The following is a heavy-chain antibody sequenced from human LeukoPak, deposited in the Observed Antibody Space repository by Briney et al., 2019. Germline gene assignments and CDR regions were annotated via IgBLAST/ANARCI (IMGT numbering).Heavy chain of an antibody. D-gene: IGHD3-22*01. J-gene: IGHJ4*02. V-gene: IGHV1-69*13. CDR1: GGTFNSYA. Sequence: SVKVSCKASGGTFNSYAISWVRQAPGQGLEWMGGIIPIFGTANYAQKFQGRVTITADESTSTAYMELSSLRSEDTAVYYCARVVYCDSSGYLDYWGQGTLVTVSS. CDR2: IIPIFGTA. CDR3: ARVVYCDSSGYLDY.